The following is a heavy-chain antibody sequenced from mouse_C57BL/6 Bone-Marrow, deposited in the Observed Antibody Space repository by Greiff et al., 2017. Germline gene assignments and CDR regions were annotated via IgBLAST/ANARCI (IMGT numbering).Heavy chain of an antibody. Sequence: EVQVVESGGGLVKPGGSLKLSCAASGFTFSSYAMSWVRQTPEKRLEWVATISDGGSYTYYPDNVKGRFTISRYNAKNNLYLQMNHLKSEDTAMYYGARDEYGIGYFDVWGTGTTVTVSS. CDR1: GFTFSSYA. CDR2: ISDGGSYT. CDR3: ARDEYGIGYFDV. V-gene: IGHV5-4*01. D-gene: IGHD1-2*01. J-gene: IGHJ1*03.